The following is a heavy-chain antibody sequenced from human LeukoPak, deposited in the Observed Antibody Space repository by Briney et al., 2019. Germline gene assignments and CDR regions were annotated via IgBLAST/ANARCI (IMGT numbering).Heavy chain of an antibody. CDR3: ARVGIAVAGSFDY. CDR2: ISSSGSTI. Sequence: GGSLRLSRAASGFTFSSYEMNWVRQAPGKGLEWVSYISSSGSTIYYADSVKGRFTISRDNAKNSLYLQMNSLRAEDTAVFYCARVGIAVAGSFDYWGQGTLVTVSS. D-gene: IGHD6-19*01. V-gene: IGHV3-48*03. J-gene: IGHJ4*02. CDR1: GFTFSSYE.